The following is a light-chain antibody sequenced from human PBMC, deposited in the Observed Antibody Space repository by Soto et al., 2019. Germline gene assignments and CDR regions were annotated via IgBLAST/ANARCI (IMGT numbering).Light chain of an antibody. CDR3: QQHISWPLT. CDR2: DAS. CDR1: QSVTTS. V-gene: IGKV3-11*01. J-gene: IGKJ4*01. Sequence: PGERATLSCRASQSVTTSLAWYQQKPGQAPRLLVYDASNRATGIPTRFSGSGSGTDFTLTISNLEPEDFAVYYCQQHISWPLTFGGGTKVDIK.